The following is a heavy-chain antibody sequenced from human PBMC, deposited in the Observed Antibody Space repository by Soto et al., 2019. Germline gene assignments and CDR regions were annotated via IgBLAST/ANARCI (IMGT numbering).Heavy chain of an antibody. CDR2: IIPIFGTA. D-gene: IGHD3-3*01. CDR3: ARDPHEFWTSYWFDP. Sequence: SVKVSCKASGGTFSSYAISWVRQAPGQGLEWMGGIIPIFGTANYAQKFQGRVTITADESTSTAYMELRSLRSDDTAIYYCARDPHEFWTSYWFDPWGQGTPVTVSS. CDR1: GGTFSSYA. V-gene: IGHV1-69*13. J-gene: IGHJ5*02.